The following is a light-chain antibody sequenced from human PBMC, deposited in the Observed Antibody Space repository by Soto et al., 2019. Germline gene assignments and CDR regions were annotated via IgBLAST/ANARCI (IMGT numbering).Light chain of an antibody. CDR1: QSVGSY. CDR3: QQRSHWPSFT. J-gene: IGKJ3*01. Sequence: ESVLTQSPATLSLSPAERVSLSCRASQSVGSYFAWYQQKPGQPPRLLIYDASKRAPGIPARFSGSGSGTDFTFTISGLVPEDFAVYYCQQRSHWPSFTLGPGTPVD. V-gene: IGKV3-11*01. CDR2: DAS.